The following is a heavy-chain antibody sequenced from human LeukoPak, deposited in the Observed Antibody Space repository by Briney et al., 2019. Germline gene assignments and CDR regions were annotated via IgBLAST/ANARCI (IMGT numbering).Heavy chain of an antibody. CDR2: IYTSGST. Sequence: SSETLSLTCTVSGGSISSYYWSWIRQPAGKGLEWIGRIYTSGSTNYNPSLKSRVTMSVDTSKNQFSLKLSSVTAADTAVYYCARDAALYCYDSSGYRTSDAFDIWGQGTMVTVSS. V-gene: IGHV4-4*07. CDR1: GGSISSYY. CDR3: ARDAALYCYDSSGYRTSDAFDI. J-gene: IGHJ3*02. D-gene: IGHD3-22*01.